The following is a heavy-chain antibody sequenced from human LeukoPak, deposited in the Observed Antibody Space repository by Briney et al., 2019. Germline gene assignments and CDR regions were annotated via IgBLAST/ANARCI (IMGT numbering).Heavy chain of an antibody. D-gene: IGHD1-14*01. CDR2: IKYYGGEK. CDR3: ASALPADHFDF. CDR1: GFTFSKYW. V-gene: IGHV3-7*01. J-gene: IGHJ4*02. Sequence: GGSLRLSCAASGFTFSKYWMSWVRQAPGKGLEWAAKIKYYGGEKYYADSVRGRFTISRDNAKSSLYLQMNSLRAEDTAVYYCASALPADHFDFWGQGTLVTVSS.